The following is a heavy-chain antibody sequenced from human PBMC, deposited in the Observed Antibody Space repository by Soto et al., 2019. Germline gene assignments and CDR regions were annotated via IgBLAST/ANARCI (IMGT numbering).Heavy chain of an antibody. J-gene: IGHJ4*02. CDR2: INHSGST. CDR1: GGSFGGYY. Sequence: PSETLSLTCAVYGGSFGGYYWSWIRQPPGKGLEWIGEINHSGSTNYNPSLKSRVTISVDTSKNQFSLKLSSVTAADTAVYYCARFGYYDILTGYYPFDYWGQGTLVTVSS. CDR3: ARFGYYDILTGYYPFDY. V-gene: IGHV4-34*01. D-gene: IGHD3-9*01.